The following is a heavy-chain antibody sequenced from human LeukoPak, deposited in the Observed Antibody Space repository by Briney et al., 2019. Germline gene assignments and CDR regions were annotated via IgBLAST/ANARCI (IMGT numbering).Heavy chain of an antibody. CDR3: ARDRDSSGYYYGDY. CDR1: GFTFSSYS. J-gene: IGHJ4*02. V-gene: IGHV3-21*01. CDR2: ISSSSSYI. Sequence: PGGSLRLSCAASGFTFSSYSMNWVRQAPGKGLEWVSSISSSSSYIYYADSVKGRFTISRDNAKNSLYLQMNSLRAEDTAVYYCARDRDSSGYYYGDYWGQGTLVTVSS. D-gene: IGHD3-22*01.